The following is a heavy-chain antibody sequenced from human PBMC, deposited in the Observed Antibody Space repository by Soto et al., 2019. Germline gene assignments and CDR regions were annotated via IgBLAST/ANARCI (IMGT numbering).Heavy chain of an antibody. D-gene: IGHD3-3*01. J-gene: IGHJ4*02. CDR2: MYHSGGT. V-gene: IGHV4-4*02. Sequence: QVQLQESGPGLVKPSGTLSVTCAVSGGSISSRDWWTWVRQAPGKGLEWIGKMYHSGGTDHSPSLKSRVTISIDKSQKHFSLKLSSVTAADTAVYFCAAGNVDSMLESWGRGTLVTVSS. CDR3: AAGNVDSMLES. CDR1: GGSISSRDW.